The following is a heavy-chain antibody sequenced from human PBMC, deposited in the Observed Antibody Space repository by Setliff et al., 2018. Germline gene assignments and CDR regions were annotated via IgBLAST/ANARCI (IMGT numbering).Heavy chain of an antibody. Sequence: GGSLRLSCAASGFTFRSYAMSWVRQAPGKGLEWVSAISGSGGSTYYADSVKGRFTISRDNSKNTLYLQMNSLRAEDTAVYYCAKDPQIRFLEWLSRVYFDYWGQGTLVTVSS. J-gene: IGHJ4*02. D-gene: IGHD3-3*01. CDR2: ISGSGGST. V-gene: IGHV3-23*01. CDR1: GFTFRSYA. CDR3: AKDPQIRFLEWLSRVYFDY.